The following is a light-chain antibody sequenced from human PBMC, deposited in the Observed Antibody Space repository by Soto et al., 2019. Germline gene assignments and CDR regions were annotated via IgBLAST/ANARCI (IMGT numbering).Light chain of an antibody. CDR1: QNVHNW. J-gene: IGKJ2*01. CDR2: DAS. CDR3: QQYHDDQA. V-gene: IGKV1-5*01. Sequence: DIQMTQSPSTLSATVGDSVTITHRASQNVHNWLAWYQQKPGKAPRLLSYDASTLESGDPTRYRVSAPGTEFALTISSLQPDVVATYYCQQYHDDQAFGQGTKLEIK.